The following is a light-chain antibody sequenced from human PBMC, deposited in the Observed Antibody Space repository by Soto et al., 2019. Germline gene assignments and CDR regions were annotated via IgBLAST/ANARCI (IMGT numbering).Light chain of an antibody. CDR2: EVS. J-gene: IGLJ2*01. CDR1: SSDVGGYNY. Sequence: QSALTQPASVSGSPGQSITISCTGTSSDVGGYNYVSWYQQHPGKGPKLMIYEVSNRPSGVSNRFSGSKSGNTASLTISGLQAEDEADYYCSSYTTSSTPVVFGGGPQLTVL. CDR3: SSYTTSSTPVV. V-gene: IGLV2-14*01.